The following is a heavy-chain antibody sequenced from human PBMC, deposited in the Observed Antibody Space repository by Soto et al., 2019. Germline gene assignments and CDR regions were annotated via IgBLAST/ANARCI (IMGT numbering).Heavy chain of an antibody. CDR3: TTVSGDIHYYYYYGMDV. CDR2: IKRKSDGETI. J-gene: IGHJ6*02. V-gene: IGHV3-15*01. Sequence: PGGSLRLSCAVSGITFSNVWMSWVRQAPGKGLEWVGRIKRKSDGETIDYAAPVKGRFTISRDDSKNTLYLQMNSLKTEDTAVYFCTTVSGDIHYYYYYGMDVWGQGTMVTVSS. D-gene: IGHD4-17*01. CDR1: GITFSNVW.